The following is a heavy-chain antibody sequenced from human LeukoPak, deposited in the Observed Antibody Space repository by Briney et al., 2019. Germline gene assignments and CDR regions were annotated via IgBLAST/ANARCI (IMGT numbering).Heavy chain of an antibody. CDR2: INSNSGGT. CDR3: ARELRNYDFWSGYPDYFDY. Sequence: GASVKVSCKASGYTXTGYYMHWVRQAPGQGLEWMGWINSNSGGTNYAQKFQGRVTMTRDTSISTAYMELSRLRSDDTAVYYCARELRNYDFWSGYPDYFDYWGQGTLVTVSS. V-gene: IGHV1-2*02. CDR1: GYTXTGYY. D-gene: IGHD3-3*01. J-gene: IGHJ4*02.